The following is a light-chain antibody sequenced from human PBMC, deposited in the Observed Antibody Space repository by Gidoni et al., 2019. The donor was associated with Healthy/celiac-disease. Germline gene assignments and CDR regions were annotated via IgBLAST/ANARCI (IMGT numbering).Light chain of an antibody. Sequence: QSVLTQPPSVYGAPGQRVTISCTGSSSNIGAGYDVHWYQQLPGTAPKLLIYGNSNRPSGVPDLFSGSKSGTSASLAITVLQAEDEADYYCQSYDSSLSVVFGGGTKLTVL. CDR3: QSYDSSLSVV. CDR1: SSNIGAGYD. V-gene: IGLV1-40*01. CDR2: GNS. J-gene: IGLJ2*01.